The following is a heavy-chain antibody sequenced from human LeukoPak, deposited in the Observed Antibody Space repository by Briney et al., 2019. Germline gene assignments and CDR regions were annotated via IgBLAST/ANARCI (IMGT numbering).Heavy chain of an antibody. CDR1: GGSISSSKW. CDR2: IYHRGSP. CDR3: ARGWELPELDY. V-gene: IGHV4-4*02. Sequence: SETLSLTCTVSGGSISSSKWWSWVRQPPGKGLEWIGEIYHRGSPKYNPSLKSRVTISVDKSKNQFSLEMTSVTAADTAVYYCARGWELPELDYWGQGTLVTVSS. J-gene: IGHJ4*02. D-gene: IGHD1-26*01.